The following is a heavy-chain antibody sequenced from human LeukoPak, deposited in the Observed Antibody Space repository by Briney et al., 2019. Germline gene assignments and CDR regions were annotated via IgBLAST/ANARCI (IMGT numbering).Heavy chain of an antibody. CDR1: GGSISSYY. J-gene: IGHJ6*02. V-gene: IGHV4-59*12. Sequence: PSETLSLTCTVSGGSISSYYWSWIRQPPGKGLEWIGYIYYSGSTNYNPSLKSRVTISVDTSKNQFSLKLSSVTAADTAVYYCARERDGDLPDVWGQGTTVTVSS. CDR3: ARERDGDLPDV. CDR2: IYYSGST. D-gene: IGHD4-17*01.